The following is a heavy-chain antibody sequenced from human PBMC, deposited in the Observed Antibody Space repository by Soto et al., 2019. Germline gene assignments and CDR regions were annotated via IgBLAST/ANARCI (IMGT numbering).Heavy chain of an antibody. CDR1: GFTFSNYW. J-gene: IGHJ4*02. Sequence: EVQLVESGGGLVQPGGSLRLSCASSGFTFSNYWMSWVRQAPGKGLELVANIKQDGSQNYYVDSVKVRFTTSRDNTKNSFYLQRNSLRAEDTAVYYSARDHINGWKFDYWGRGTLVTVSS. CDR3: ARDHINGWKFDY. V-gene: IGHV3-7*01. CDR2: IKQDGSQN. D-gene: IGHD6-19*01.